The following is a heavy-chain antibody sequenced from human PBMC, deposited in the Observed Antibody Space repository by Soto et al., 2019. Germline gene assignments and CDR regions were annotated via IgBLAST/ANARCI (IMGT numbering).Heavy chain of an antibody. CDR3: VRDSGAKLSSS. J-gene: IGHJ4*02. CDR2: IVPIYRTA. V-gene: IGHV1-69*13. Sequence: GASVKVSCKASGGTFSSYRINWVRQAPGQGLEWVGGIVPIYRTADYAQEFQDRVTITADESARTTYMELRSLKSQDTAVYYCVRDSGAKLSSSWGQGTMGTVSS. CDR1: GGTFSSYR. D-gene: IGHD6-13*01.